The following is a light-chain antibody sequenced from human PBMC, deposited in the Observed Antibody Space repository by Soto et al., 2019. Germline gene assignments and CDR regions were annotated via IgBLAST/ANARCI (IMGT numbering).Light chain of an antibody. Sequence: EIVLTQSPGTLSLSPGERATLSCRASQSVSSSSLAWYQQKPGQATRLLIYGASSRATGIPDRFSGSGSGTDFTLTISRLDPEDFAVYYCQQYGSSTITFGQGTRLEIK. J-gene: IGKJ5*01. CDR2: GAS. CDR1: QSVSSSS. CDR3: QQYGSSTIT. V-gene: IGKV3-20*01.